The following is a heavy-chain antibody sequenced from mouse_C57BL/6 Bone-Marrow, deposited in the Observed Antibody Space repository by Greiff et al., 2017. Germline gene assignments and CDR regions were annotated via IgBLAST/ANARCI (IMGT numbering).Heavy chain of an antibody. CDR2: IYPGGGDT. Sequence: QVPLQQSGPELVKPGASVKISCKASGYAFSSSWMNWVKQRTGKGLEWIGRIYPGGGDTNYNGKFKGKATLTADKSSSTAYMQLSSLTSEDSAVYFCARDGDFYYCDYWGQGTTLTVSS. D-gene: IGHD2-3*01. CDR1: GYAFSSSW. V-gene: IGHV1-82*01. J-gene: IGHJ2*01. CDR3: ARDGDFYYCDY.